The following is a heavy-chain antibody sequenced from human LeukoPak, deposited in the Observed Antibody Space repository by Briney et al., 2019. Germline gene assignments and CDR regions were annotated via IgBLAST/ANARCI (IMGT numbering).Heavy chain of an antibody. CDR1: GFTFSNYA. D-gene: IGHD6-13*01. Sequence: GGSLRLSCAPSGFTFSNYAMNWVRQGPEKGLEWVSSISTNGGYTDYADSVKGRFTISRDNSKNTLYLQMNSLRAEDTAIYYCAKRGSSWRSGWFDPWGQGTLVTVSS. V-gene: IGHV3-23*01. J-gene: IGHJ5*02. CDR3: AKRGSSWRSGWFDP. CDR2: ISTNGGYT.